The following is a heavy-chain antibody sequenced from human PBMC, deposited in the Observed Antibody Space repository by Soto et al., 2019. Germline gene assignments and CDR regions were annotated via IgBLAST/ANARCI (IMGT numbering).Heavy chain of an antibody. V-gene: IGHV3-15*07. J-gene: IGHJ5*02. Sequence: GGSLRLSCEASGFTFSIAWMNWVRQAPGKGLEWVGRIKSKTYDAATDYTTPVKGRFTISRDDSKNTLYLQMSSLKTEDTAVYYCTTAGVHSGSYNWFDPWGPGTLVTVSS. CDR3: TTAGVHSGSYNWFDP. CDR1: GFTFSIAW. D-gene: IGHD1-26*01. CDR2: IKSKTYDAAT.